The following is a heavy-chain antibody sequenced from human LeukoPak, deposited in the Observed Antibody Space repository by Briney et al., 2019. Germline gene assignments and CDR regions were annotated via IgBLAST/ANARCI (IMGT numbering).Heavy chain of an antibody. Sequence: GGSLRLSCAASGFTFSSYWMSWVRQAPGKGLEWVANIKQDGSEKYYVDSVKGRFTISRDNAKNSLYLQMNSLRAEDTAVYYCARDSAYYYDSRGYYYDWGQGTLVTVSS. CDR3: ARDSAYYYDSRGYYYD. CDR1: GFTFSSYW. J-gene: IGHJ4*02. D-gene: IGHD3-22*01. V-gene: IGHV3-7*01. CDR2: IKQDGSEK.